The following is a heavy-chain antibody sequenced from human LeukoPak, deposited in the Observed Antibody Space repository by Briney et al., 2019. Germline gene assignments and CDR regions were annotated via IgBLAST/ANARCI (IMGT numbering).Heavy chain of an antibody. V-gene: IGHV3-21*01. CDR1: GFTFSSYS. D-gene: IGHD1-26*01. CDR2: ISSSSSYI. CDR3: ARPSQASGSFFES. Sequence: GGSLRLSYAASGFTFSSYSMNWVRQAPGKGLEWVSSISSSSSYIYYADSVKGRFTISRNNAKNSLYLQMNSLRAEDTAVYYCARPSQASGSFFESWGQGTLVTVSS. J-gene: IGHJ4*02.